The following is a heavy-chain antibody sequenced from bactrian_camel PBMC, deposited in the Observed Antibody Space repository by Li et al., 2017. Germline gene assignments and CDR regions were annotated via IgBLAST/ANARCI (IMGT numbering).Heavy chain of an antibody. CDR2: IENDGST. D-gene: IGHD1*01. V-gene: IGHV3S9*01. CDR1: GDTISRYC. J-gene: IGHJ6*01. CDR3: AIGLHLEIMGSWADADFEY. Sequence: HVQLVESGGGSVQVGGSLRLSCVASGDTISRYCMGWFRQIPDKEREGVAGIENDGSTSYADSVKGRFTISHDDAKNMLYLDMNNLKPEDTAMYYCAIGLHLEIMGSWADADFEYWGQGTQVTVS.